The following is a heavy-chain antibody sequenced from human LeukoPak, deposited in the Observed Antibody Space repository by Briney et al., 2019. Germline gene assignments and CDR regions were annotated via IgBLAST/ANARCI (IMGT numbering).Heavy chain of an antibody. CDR1: GFTFSGSA. CDR3: TSQDLSSGRTDY. Sequence: PGGSLRLSCAASGFTFSGSAMHWVRQASGKGLEWVGRIRSKANSYATAYAASVKGRFTISRDDSKNTAYLHMNSLKTEDTAVYYCTSQDLSSGRTDYWGQGTLVTVSS. D-gene: IGHD6-19*01. CDR2: IRSKANSYAT. J-gene: IGHJ4*02. V-gene: IGHV3-73*01.